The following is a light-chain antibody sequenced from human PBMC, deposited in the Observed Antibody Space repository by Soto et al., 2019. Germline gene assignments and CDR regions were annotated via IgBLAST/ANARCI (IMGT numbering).Light chain of an antibody. CDR3: QQRSNWPPLT. CDR1: QSVSSY. V-gene: IGKV3-11*01. Sequence: EIVLTQSPATLSLSPGERATLSCRASQSVSSYLAWYQQKPGQAPRLLIYDASNRATGIPARFSGSGSGTDVSLTTSSLEPEDVVVYYCQQRSNWPPLTFGGGTKVEIK. J-gene: IGKJ4*01. CDR2: DAS.